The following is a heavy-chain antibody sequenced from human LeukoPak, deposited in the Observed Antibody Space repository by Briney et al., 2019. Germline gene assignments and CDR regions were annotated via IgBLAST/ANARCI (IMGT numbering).Heavy chain of an antibody. J-gene: IGHJ4*02. CDR1: GFTFSSYS. V-gene: IGHV3-21*01. D-gene: IGHD6-13*01. CDR3: AKARGIAAAAYYFDY. Sequence: PGGSLRLSCAASGFTFSSYSMNWVRQAPGKGLEWVSSISSSSSYIYYADSVKGRFTISRDNAKNSLYLQMNSLRAEDTAVYYCAKARGIAAAAYYFDYWGQGTLVTVSS. CDR2: ISSSSSYI.